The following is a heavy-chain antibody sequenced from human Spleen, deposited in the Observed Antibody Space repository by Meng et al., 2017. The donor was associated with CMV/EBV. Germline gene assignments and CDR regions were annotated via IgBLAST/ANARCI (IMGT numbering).Heavy chain of an antibody. CDR2: IYPGDSDT. CDR3: ARGDSRAYSY. D-gene: IGHD3-22*01. J-gene: IGHJ4*02. V-gene: IGHV5-51*01. CDR1: GYSFTSYW. Sequence: GESLKISCKGSGYSFTSYWIGWVRQMPGKGLEWMGIIYPGDSDTRYSPSFEGRVTMSADKSINTAYLQWTSLRASDSAMYYCARGDSRAYSYWGQGSLVTVSS.